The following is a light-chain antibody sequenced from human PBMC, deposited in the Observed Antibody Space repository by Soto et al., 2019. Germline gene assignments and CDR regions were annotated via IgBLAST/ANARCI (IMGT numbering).Light chain of an antibody. CDR3: SSYTSSSTLI. CDR1: SSDVGGYNY. J-gene: IGLJ2*01. CDR2: EVS. V-gene: IGLV2-14*01. Sequence: QAVVTQPASVSGSPGQSITISCTGTSSDVGGYNYVSWYQQHPGKAPKLMISEVSNRPSGFSNRFSGSKSGNTASLTISGLQAEDEADYYCSSYTSSSTLIFGGGTKLTVL.